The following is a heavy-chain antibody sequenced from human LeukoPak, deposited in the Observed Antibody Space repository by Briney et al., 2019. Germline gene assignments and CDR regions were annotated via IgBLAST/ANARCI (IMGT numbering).Heavy chain of an antibody. CDR3: AKVGSWDYYYYYMDV. CDR1: GFTFSSYA. Sequence: GGSLRLSCAASGFTFSSYAMSWVRQAPGKGLEWVSAISGSGGSTYYADSVKGRFTISGDNSKNTLYLQMNSLRAEDTAVYYCAKVGSWDYYYYYMDVWGKGTTVTVSS. D-gene: IGHD6-13*01. V-gene: IGHV3-23*01. CDR2: ISGSGGST. J-gene: IGHJ6*03.